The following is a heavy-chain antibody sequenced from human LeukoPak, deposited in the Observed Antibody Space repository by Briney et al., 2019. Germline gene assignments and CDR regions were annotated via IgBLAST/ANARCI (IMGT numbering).Heavy chain of an antibody. V-gene: IGHV1-8*01. J-gene: IGHJ4*02. CDR3: ARGNPFRLPRSTDY. CDR1: GYTFSSYD. CDR2: MNPNSGNT. Sequence: GASVKVSCKASGYTFSSYDINWVRQATGQGLEWMGWMNPNSGNTGYAQKFQGRVTMTRNTSISTAYMELSSLRSEDTAVYYCARGNPFRLPRSTDYWGQGTLVTVSS.